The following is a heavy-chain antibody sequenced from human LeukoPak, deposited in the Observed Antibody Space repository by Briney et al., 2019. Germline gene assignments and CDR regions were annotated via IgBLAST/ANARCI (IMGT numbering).Heavy chain of an antibody. J-gene: IGHJ4*02. CDR3: ARPLSGGSYSTGV. CDR1: GYSISSGYY. V-gene: IGHV4-38-2*02. D-gene: IGHD1-26*01. CDR2: IYHSGST. Sequence: PSETLSLTCTVSGYSISSGYYWGWIRQPPGKGLEWIGSIYHSGSTYYNPSLKSRVTISVDTSKNQFSLKLSSVTAADTAVYYCARPLSGGSYSTGVWGQGTLVTVSS.